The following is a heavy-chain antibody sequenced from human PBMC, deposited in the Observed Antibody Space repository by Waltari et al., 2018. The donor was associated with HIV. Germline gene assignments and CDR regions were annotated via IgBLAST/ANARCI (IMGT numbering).Heavy chain of an antibody. CDR1: GFSFRSFS. V-gene: IGHV3-21*06. CDR3: ASLPTEGQPPRVF. Sequence: EVHLVESGGGLVKPGGSLRLSCTASGFSFRSFSMNWVRQVPGKGLEWVSAISNRSDFINYADSVKGRFTIYRDNAANSLYLQMNALRNEDTAVYFCASLPTEGQPPRVFWGQGIIVTVSS. D-gene: IGHD5-18*01. J-gene: IGHJ4*02. CDR2: ISNRSDFI.